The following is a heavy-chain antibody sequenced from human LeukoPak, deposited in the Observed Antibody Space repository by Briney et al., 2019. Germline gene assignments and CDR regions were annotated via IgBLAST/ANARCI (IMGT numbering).Heavy chain of an antibody. D-gene: IGHD2-2*01. CDR1: GFTFSSYG. J-gene: IGHJ4*02. Sequence: GGSLRLSCAASGFTFSSYGMHWVRQAPGKGLEWVAVIWYDGSNKYYADSVKGRFTISRDNSKNTLYLQMNSLRAEDTAVYYCAKEYCSSTSCSFDYWGQGTLVTVSS. CDR2: IWYDGSNK. CDR3: AKEYCSSTSCSFDY. V-gene: IGHV3-33*06.